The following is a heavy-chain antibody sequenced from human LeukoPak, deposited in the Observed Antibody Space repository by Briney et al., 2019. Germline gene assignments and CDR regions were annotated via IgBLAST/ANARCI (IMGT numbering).Heavy chain of an antibody. CDR1: GFTFSSYA. CDR3: AKALAVAGHYYFDY. J-gene: IGHJ4*02. CDR2: ISGSGGST. D-gene: IGHD6-19*01. V-gene: IGHV3-23*01. Sequence: PGGSLRLSCAASGFTFSSYAMSWVRQAPGKGLGWVSAISGSGGSTYYADSVKGRFTISGDNSKNTLYLQMNSLRAEDTAVYYCAKALAVAGHYYFDYWGQGTLVTVSS.